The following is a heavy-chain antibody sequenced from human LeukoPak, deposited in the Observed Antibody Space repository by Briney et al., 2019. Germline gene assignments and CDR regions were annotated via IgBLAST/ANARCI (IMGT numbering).Heavy chain of an antibody. D-gene: IGHD6-13*01. V-gene: IGHV3-21*06. CDR1: GFTFSIYD. CDR2: ITTDSSYI. CDR3: ARDKVGEGNIAAARSDY. Sequence: GGSLRLSCAASGFTFSIYDMNCVRQAPGKGLEWVSYITTDSSYIYYADSVRGRFTISRDNAKSSLFQQMNGLRAEDTAVYYCARDKVGEGNIAAARSDYWGQGTLVSVSS. J-gene: IGHJ4*02.